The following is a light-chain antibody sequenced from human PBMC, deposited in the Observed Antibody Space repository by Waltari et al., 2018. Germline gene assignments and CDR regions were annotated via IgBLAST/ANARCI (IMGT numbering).Light chain of an antibody. J-gene: IGKJ2*02. Sequence: EIVMTQSPAALSVSPGERATLSCRASQYISNNLAWYQHNPGQPPRLLISGTSTRATGIPARFSGSGSGTEFSLTISSLQSEDSAIYFCQQYNTWPPSTFGQGTKLEIK. V-gene: IGKV3-15*01. CDR3: QQYNTWPPST. CDR2: GTS. CDR1: QYISNN.